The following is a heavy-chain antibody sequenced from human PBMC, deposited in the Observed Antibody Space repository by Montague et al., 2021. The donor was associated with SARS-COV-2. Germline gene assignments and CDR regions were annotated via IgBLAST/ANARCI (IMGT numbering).Heavy chain of an antibody. J-gene: IGHJ4*02. CDR2: VNKSGST. Sequence: SETLSLTCAVYGGSLSGSYWSWIRPPPGKGLEWIAEVNKSGSTSXNPSLKSRVTISVDTSKNQFSLKLSSVTAADTAVYYCVTGDCSSETCSVDYWGQGTLTTVS. V-gene: IGHV4-34*01. CDR1: GGSLSGSY. CDR3: VTGDCSSETCSVDY. D-gene: IGHD2-2*01.